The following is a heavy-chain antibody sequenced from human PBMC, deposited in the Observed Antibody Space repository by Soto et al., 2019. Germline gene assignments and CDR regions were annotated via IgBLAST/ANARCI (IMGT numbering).Heavy chain of an antibody. Sequence: QLQLQESGSGLVKPSQTLSLTCAVSGGSISSGGYSWSWIRQPPAKGLEWIGCIYHSGSTYYNPSLKSRVTISVDRSKNQFSRKLRSVTAADTAVYYCAGGIAARPLGYWGQGTLVTVSS. CDR1: GGSISSGGYS. V-gene: IGHV4-30-2*01. CDR3: AGGIAARPLGY. CDR2: IYHSGST. D-gene: IGHD6-6*01. J-gene: IGHJ4*02.